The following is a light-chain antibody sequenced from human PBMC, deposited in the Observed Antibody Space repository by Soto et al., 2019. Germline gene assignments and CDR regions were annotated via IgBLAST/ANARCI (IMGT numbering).Light chain of an antibody. J-gene: IGLJ3*02. CDR3: QVWDSDSDHPV. Sequence: SYELTQPPSVSVPPGQTARLTCVGNNLGTKTVHWYQRRPGQAPILVVYDDSDRPSGIPERFSGSNSANTATLTISRVEAGDEADYYCQVWDSDSDHPVFGGRTKLTVL. CDR2: DDS. CDR1: NLGTKT. V-gene: IGLV3-21*02.